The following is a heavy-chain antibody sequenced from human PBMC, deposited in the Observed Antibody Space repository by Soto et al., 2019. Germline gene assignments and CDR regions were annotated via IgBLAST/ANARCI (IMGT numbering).Heavy chain of an antibody. CDR2: TKTDGTT. V-gene: IGHV3-74*01. J-gene: IGHJ3*02. D-gene: IGHD3-10*01. CDR1: GFTFSSHW. Sequence: EVQLVESGGGSVQPGGSLRLSCAASGFTFSSHWIHWVRQAQGQGLVWVSRTKTDGTTDLADSVRGRFTTSRDNAENTVYLQMNSLRVEDTAVYYCARDMRAVPWYGGISSVFDMWGQGTRVTVSS. CDR3: ARDMRAVPWYGGISSVFDM.